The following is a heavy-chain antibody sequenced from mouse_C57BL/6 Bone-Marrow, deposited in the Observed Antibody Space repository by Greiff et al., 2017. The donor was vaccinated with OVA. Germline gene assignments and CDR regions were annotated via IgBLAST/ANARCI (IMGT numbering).Heavy chain of an antibody. CDR3: ARHYYGSGLYAMDY. Sequence: QVQLQQPGAELVRPGSSVKLSCKASGYTFTSYWMHWVKQRPIQGLEWIGNIDPSDSETHYNQKFKDKATLTVDKSSSTAYMQLSSLTSEDSAVYYCARHYYGSGLYAMDYWGQGTSVTVSS. CDR1: GYTFTSYW. J-gene: IGHJ4*01. CDR2: IDPSDSET. V-gene: IGHV1-52*01. D-gene: IGHD1-1*01.